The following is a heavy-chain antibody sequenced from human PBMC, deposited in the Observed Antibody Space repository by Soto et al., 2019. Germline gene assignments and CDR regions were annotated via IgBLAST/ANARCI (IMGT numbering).Heavy chain of an antibody. J-gene: IGHJ4*02. CDR2: VSGYNDKT. Sequence: GASVKVSCKASGYTFTNHGISWVRQAPGQGLEWAGWVSGYNDKTKSAQKFQGRVTMTTDTSTSTAYMELRSLRSDDTAVYYCARDFYPVAYFFDYWGQGTLVTVSS. V-gene: IGHV1-18*04. D-gene: IGHD2-21*01. CDR3: ARDFYPVAYFFDY. CDR1: GYTFTNHG.